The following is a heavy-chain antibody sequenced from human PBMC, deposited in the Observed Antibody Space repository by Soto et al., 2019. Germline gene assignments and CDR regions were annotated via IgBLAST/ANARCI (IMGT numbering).Heavy chain of an antibody. Sequence: LCDTYTVAGGYSGGGGDCWSWIHKHPGKGLEWIGYICYSGSTYYNPSLKSRVTISVDTSKNQFSLKLSSVTAADTAVYYCARDQYYGSGSFDYWGQGSLVPVTS. D-gene: IGHD3-10*01. CDR1: GGYSGGGGDC. CDR2: ICYSGST. J-gene: IGHJ4*02. V-gene: IGHV4-31*03. CDR3: ARDQYYGSGSFDY.